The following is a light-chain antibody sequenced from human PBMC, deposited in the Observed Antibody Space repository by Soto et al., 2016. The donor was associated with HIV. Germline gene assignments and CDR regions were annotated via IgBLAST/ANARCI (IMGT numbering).Light chain of an antibody. CDR3: LQHYLYPLT. V-gene: IGKV1-17*01. CDR2: DAF. Sequence: DIQMTQSPSSLSASVGDRVTITCRASQGIPNTLSWYQQKPGKAPKRLIYDAFILQSGVPSRFSGSGSGTEFTLTISGLHPEDFATYYCLQHYLYPLTFGPGTKVDFK. J-gene: IGKJ3*01. CDR1: QGIPNT.